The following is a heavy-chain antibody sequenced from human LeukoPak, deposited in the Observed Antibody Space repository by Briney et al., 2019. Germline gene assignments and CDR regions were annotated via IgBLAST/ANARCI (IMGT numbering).Heavy chain of an antibody. Sequence: GGSLRLSCAASGFTFSSYSMNWVRQAPGKGLEWVSSISGTNDNTYYADSVKDRFTISRDNSKNTLSLQKHSLRAEDTAVYYCAKGRGTTVTSAANYWGQGTLVTVSS. D-gene: IGHD4-17*01. CDR1: GFTFSSYS. V-gene: IGHV3-23*01. CDR3: AKGRGTTVTSAANY. CDR2: ISGTNDNT. J-gene: IGHJ4*02.